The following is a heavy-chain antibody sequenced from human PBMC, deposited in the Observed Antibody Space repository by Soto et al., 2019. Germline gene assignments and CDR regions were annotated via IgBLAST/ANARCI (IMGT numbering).Heavy chain of an antibody. CDR3: ARDRAVATTEIDY. Sequence: PGGSLRLSCAASGFTFSSYGMHWVRQAPGKGLEWVAVIWYDGSNKYYADSVKGRFTISRDNSKNTLYLQMNSLRAEDTAVYYCARDRAVATTEIDYWGQGTLVTVSS. CDR1: GFTFSSYG. J-gene: IGHJ4*02. D-gene: IGHD5-12*01. V-gene: IGHV3-33*01. CDR2: IWYDGSNK.